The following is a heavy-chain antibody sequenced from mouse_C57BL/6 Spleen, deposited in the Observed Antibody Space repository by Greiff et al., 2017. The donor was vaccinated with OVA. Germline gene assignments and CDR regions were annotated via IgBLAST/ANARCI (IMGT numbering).Heavy chain of an antibody. CDR2: IHPNSGST. CDR3: AIITTVVARYFDV. V-gene: IGHV1-64*01. J-gene: IGHJ1*03. D-gene: IGHD1-1*01. CDR1: GYTFTSYW. Sequence: QVQLQQPGAELVKPGASVKLSCKASGYTFTSYWMHWVKQRPGQGLKWIGMIHPNSGSTNYNEKFKSKATLTVDKSSSTAYMQLSSLTSEDSAVYYCAIITTVVARYFDVWGTGTTVTVSS.